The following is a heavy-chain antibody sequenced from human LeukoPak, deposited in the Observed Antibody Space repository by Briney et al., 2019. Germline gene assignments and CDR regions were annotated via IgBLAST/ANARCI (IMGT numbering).Heavy chain of an antibody. CDR2: ISSDGGST. V-gene: IGHV3-64*01. J-gene: IGHJ6*02. CDR1: GFTFSMYA. CDR3: VNYGMDV. Sequence: RSLRLSCAASGFTFSMYAMHWVSQDPGKGLEYVSAISSDGGSTYYANSVKGRFTISRDNSKNTLYLQMGSLRAEDMAVYYCVNYGMDVWGQGTTVTVSS.